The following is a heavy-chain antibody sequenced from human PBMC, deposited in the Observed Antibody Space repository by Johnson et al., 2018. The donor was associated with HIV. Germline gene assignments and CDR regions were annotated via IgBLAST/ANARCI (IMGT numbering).Heavy chain of an antibody. Sequence: VQLVEFGGGVVQPGRSLRLSCAASGFTVSSNYMSWVRQAPGKGLEWVSVIYSGGNTYYADPVKGRFTIYRYNSKTTLYLQMNSLRAEDTAVYYCARENYVLSGYDCWGQGTMVTVSS. CDR2: IYSGGNT. CDR3: ARENYVLSGYDC. D-gene: IGHD3-3*01. V-gene: IGHV3-53*01. J-gene: IGHJ3*01. CDR1: GFTVSSNY.